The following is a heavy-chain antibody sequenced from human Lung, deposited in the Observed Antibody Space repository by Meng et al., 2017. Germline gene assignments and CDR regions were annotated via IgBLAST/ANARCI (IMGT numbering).Heavy chain of an antibody. J-gene: IGHJ4*02. Sequence: QGQPQQGGAGLLNPSETLSLTCVVSGGSFSDYYWSWIRQPPGKGLEWIGEINHSGSTNYNPSLESRATISVDTSQNNLSLKLSSVTAADSAVYYCARGPTTMAHDFDYWGQGTLVTVSS. V-gene: IGHV4-34*01. D-gene: IGHD4-11*01. CDR1: GGSFSDYY. CDR3: ARGPTTMAHDFDY. CDR2: INHSGST.